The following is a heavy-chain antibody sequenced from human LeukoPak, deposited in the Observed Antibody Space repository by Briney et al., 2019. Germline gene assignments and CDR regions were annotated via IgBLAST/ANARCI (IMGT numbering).Heavy chain of an antibody. CDR3: TTILGITKGGY. D-gene: IGHD2-15*01. Sequence: PGGSLRLSCAASGFTFSNAWMSWVRQAPGKGLEWVGRIKSKTDGGTTDFAAPVKGRFTISRDDSKNMLYLQMNSLETEDTAVYYCTTILGITKGGYWGQGSLVTVSS. J-gene: IGHJ4*02. V-gene: IGHV3-15*01. CDR1: GFTFSNAW. CDR2: IKSKTDGGTT.